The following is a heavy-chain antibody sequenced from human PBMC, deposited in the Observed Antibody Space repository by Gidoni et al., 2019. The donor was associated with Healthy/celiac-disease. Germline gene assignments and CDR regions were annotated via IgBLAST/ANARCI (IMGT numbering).Heavy chain of an antibody. CDR1: GFPFSSYG. J-gene: IGHJ6*02. Sequence: QVQLVESGGGVVQPGRSLTPSCAASGFPFSSYGRDWVRQAQGKGLARGAVRSYDGSNKYYADSVKGRFTISRENSKNTLYLQMNSLRAEDTAVYYCAGERGVAGVVYYYYGMDVWGQGTTVTVSS. CDR3: AGERGVAGVVYYYYGMDV. CDR2: RSYDGSNK. D-gene: IGHD6-19*01. V-gene: IGHV3-30*03.